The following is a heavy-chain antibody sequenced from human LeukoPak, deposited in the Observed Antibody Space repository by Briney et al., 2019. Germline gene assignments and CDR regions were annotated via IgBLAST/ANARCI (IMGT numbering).Heavy chain of an antibody. V-gene: IGHV4-34*01. J-gene: IGHJ1*01. Sequence: TSQTLSLTCTVGGGSISSDGYYWSWIRQPPGKGLEWIGEINHSGSTNYNPSLKSRVTISVDTSKNQFSLKLSSVTAADTAVYYCARGVAYSSSSRFQHWGQGTLVTVSS. CDR1: GGSISSDGYY. CDR3: ARGVAYSSSSRFQH. D-gene: IGHD6-13*01. CDR2: INHSGST.